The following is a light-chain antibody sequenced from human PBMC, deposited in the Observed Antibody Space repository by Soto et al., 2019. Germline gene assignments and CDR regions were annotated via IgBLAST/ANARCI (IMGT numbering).Light chain of an antibody. CDR3: SSFAGNNNVV. CDR2: EVS. Sequence: QSALTQPPSASGSPGQSVTISCTGTSSDVGGYNSVSWYQQHPGKAPKLMISEVSKRPSGVPDRFSGSKSGNTASLTGSGLQAEDEADYYCSSFAGNNNVVFGGGTTVTVL. J-gene: IGLJ2*01. V-gene: IGLV2-8*01. CDR1: SSDVGGYNS.